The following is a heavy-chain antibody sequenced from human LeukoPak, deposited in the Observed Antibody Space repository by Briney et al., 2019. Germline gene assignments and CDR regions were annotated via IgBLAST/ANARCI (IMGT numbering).Heavy chain of an antibody. CDR1: GGSFSGYY. CDR3: ARGQLYCSSSSCRNLGWFDP. D-gene: IGHD2-2*01. CDR2: INHSGST. Sequence: SETLSLTCAVYGGSFSGYYWSWIRQPPGKGLEWIGEINHSGSTNYNPSLKSRVTISVDTSKNQFSLRLISVTAADTAVYYCARGQLYCSSSSCRNLGWFDPWGQGTLVTVSS. J-gene: IGHJ5*02. V-gene: IGHV4-34*01.